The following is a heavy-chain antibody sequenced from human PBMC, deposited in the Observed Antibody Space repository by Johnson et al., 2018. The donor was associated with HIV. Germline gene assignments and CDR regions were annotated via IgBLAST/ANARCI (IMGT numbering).Heavy chain of an antibody. CDR2: ISYDGTIR. D-gene: IGHD5-18*01. CDR1: GFPFSTYA. Sequence: VQLVESGGGVVQHGRSLKLSCAASGFPFSTYAVHWVRQSPGKGLEWVAVISYDGTIRYYAASVKGRFTISRDNSKNIAFMQMNRLRGEDTAVYYCARGRSWIQEWDDALDIWGQGTMVTVSS. V-gene: IGHV3-30-3*01. CDR3: ARGRSWIQEWDDALDI. J-gene: IGHJ3*02.